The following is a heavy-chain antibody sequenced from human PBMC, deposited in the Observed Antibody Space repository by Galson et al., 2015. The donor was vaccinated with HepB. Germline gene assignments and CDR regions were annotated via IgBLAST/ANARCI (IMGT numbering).Heavy chain of an antibody. CDR2: IYSGGST. D-gene: IGHD3-22*01. Sequence: SLRLSCAASGFTVSSNYMSWVRQAPGKGLEWVSVIYSGGSTYYADSVKGRFTISRDNSKNTLYLQRNSLRAEDTAVYYCAREAKYYYDSSGYRQDIWGQGTMVTVSS. CDR3: AREAKYYYDSSGYRQDI. V-gene: IGHV3-66*01. J-gene: IGHJ3*02. CDR1: GFTVSSNY.